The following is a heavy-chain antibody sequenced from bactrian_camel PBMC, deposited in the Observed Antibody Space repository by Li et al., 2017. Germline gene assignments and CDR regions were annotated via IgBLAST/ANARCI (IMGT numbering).Heavy chain of an antibody. CDR2: ITYSGAVT. Sequence: HVQLVESGGDSVQPGGSLRLSCATSGFTFSTTWMYWVRQAPGKGPEWVSGITYSGAVTYYADSVKGRFTIAKDNAKNTLYLQMNSLKPEDTAVYWCAADKAVTVGGKWYFTFEYNYWGQGTQVTVS. D-gene: IGHD2*01. V-gene: IGHV3S1*01. CDR3: AADKAVTVGGKWYFTFEYNY. J-gene: IGHJ4*01. CDR1: GFTFSTTW.